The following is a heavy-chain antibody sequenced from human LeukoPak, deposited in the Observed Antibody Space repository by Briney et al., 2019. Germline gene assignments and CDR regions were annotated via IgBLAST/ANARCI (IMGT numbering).Heavy chain of an antibody. Sequence: QPGGSLRLSCAASEFSGGSNYMTWVRQAPGKGLEWVSLIYSGGSTYYADSVKGRFTISRDDAKNSLYLQMNSLRAEDTAVYYRARDRVVGVLLYWGQGTLVTVSS. CDR1: EFSGGSNY. D-gene: IGHD1-26*01. J-gene: IGHJ4*02. CDR3: ARDRVVGVLLY. CDR2: IYSGGST. V-gene: IGHV3-66*01.